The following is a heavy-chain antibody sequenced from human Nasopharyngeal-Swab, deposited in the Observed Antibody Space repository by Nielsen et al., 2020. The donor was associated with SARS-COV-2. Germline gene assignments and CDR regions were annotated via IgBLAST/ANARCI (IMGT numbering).Heavy chain of an antibody. CDR3: ASHDYGDYGVVDY. V-gene: IGHV4-39*01. J-gene: IGHJ4*02. D-gene: IGHD4-17*01. CDR2: LYYSGST. Sequence: IRQPPGKGLEWIGSLYYSGSTYYNPSLKSRVTISVDTSKNQFSLKLSSVTAADTAVYYCASHDYGDYGVVDYWGQGTLVTV.